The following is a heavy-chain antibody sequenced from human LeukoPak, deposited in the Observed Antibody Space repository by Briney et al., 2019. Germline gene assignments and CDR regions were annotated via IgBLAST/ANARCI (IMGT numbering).Heavy chain of an antibody. CDR2: INHSGST. V-gene: IGHV4-61*01. Sequence: TSETLSLTCTVSGGSFSSGSYYWSWIRQPPGKGLEWIGEINHSGSTNYNPSLKSRVTISVDTSKNQFSLKLSSVTAADTAVYYCARVVRRGGRSLDYWGQGTLVTVSS. CDR3: ARVVRRGGRSLDY. D-gene: IGHD3-16*01. CDR1: GGSFSSGSYY. J-gene: IGHJ4*02.